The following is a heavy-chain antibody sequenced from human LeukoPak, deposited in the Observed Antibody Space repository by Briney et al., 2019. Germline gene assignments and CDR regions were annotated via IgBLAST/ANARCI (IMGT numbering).Heavy chain of an antibody. D-gene: IGHD1-14*01. V-gene: IGHV1-8*01. Sequence: ASVKVSCKASGYTFTSYDINWVRQATGQGLEWMGWMNPNSGNTGYAQKFQGRVTMTRHTSITTAYMELSSLTSEDTAVYYCAREMNPYYYYYGMDVWGQGTTVTVSS. CDR3: AREMNPYYYYYGMDV. J-gene: IGHJ6*02. CDR1: GYTFTSYD. CDR2: MNPNSGNT.